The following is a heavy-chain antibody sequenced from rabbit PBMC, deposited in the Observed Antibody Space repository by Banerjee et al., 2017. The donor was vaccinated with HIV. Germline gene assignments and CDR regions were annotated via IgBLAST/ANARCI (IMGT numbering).Heavy chain of an antibody. Sequence: QSLEESGGGLVQPGASLTLTCTASGFSFSSSVYMCWVRQAPGKGLEWIACIAIGSGSAYYASWAKGRFTISKTSSTTVTLQMTSLTAADTATYFCVRAGVYAGSSSYTGFDFNLWGPGTLVTVS. V-gene: IGHV1S40*01. J-gene: IGHJ4*01. CDR3: VRAGVYAGSSSYTGFDFNL. CDR1: GFSFSSSVY. CDR2: IAIGSGSA. D-gene: IGHD8-1*01.